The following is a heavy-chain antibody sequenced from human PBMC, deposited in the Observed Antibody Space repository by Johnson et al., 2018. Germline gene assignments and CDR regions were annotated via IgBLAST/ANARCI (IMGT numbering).Heavy chain of an antibody. J-gene: IGHJ1*01. V-gene: IGHV1-69*01. CDR3: ARARYDTSGYSIQH. CDR2: IIPIFGTA. D-gene: IGHD3-22*01. Sequence: VQLWEAGAAVKKPGSSVKVSCKASGGTFSNYAISWVRQAPGHGLKWMGGIIPIFGTAHYEQKFQGRVTITADASTSPAYMELSSLRSEDTAVYYCARARYDTSGYSIQHWGQGTLVTVSS. CDR1: GGTFSNYA.